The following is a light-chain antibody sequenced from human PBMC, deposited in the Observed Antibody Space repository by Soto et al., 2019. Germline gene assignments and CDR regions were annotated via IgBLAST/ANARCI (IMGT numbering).Light chain of an antibody. CDR3: DSFTSSSTLV. Sequence: QSVLTQPASVSGSPGQSITISCTGTSSDVGSYNLVSWYQQHPGKAPKLMIYEDTKRPSGVSNRFSGSKSGNTASLTISGLQAEDEADYYCDSFTSSSTLVFGGGTKVTVL. V-gene: IGLV2-14*02. CDR2: EDT. J-gene: IGLJ2*01. CDR1: SSDVGSYNL.